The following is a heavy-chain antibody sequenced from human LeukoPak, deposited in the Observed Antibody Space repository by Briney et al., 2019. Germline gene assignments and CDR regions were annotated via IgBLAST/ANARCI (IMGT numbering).Heavy chain of an antibody. D-gene: IGHD2-15*01. CDR1: GFSISSDDC. V-gene: IGHV4-38-2*02. CDR3: VRDGGFYYTASPNSWFDP. J-gene: IGHJ5*02. Sequence: PSETLSLTCLVSGFSISSDDCWGWIRQPPGKGLEWIGSISNRGSPYYNPSLKSRVTMSVDTLNNHFSLRLSSVTAADTAVYYCVRDGGFYYTASPNSWFDPWGQGTLVTVSS. CDR2: ISNRGSP.